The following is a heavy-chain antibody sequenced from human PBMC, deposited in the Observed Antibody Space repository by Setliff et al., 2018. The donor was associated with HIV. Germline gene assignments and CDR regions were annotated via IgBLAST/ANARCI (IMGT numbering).Heavy chain of an antibody. CDR3: ARDYLYYNLYNGSPVYGMDV. CDR2: ISGGGAST. CDR1: GFTFSSYA. Sequence: PGGSLRLSCAASGFTFSSYAMSWVRQAPGKGLEWVSGISGGGASTYYADSVKGRFTISRDNSKNSLYLQMNSLRVEDTAVYYCARDYLYYNLYNGSPVYGMDVWGQGTTVTVSS. J-gene: IGHJ6*02. D-gene: IGHD3-3*01. V-gene: IGHV3-23*01.